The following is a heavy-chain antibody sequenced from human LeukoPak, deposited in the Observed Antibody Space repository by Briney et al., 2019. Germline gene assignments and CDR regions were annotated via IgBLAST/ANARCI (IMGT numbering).Heavy chain of an antibody. V-gene: IGHV4-59*01. D-gene: IGHD3-9*01. CDR2: IYYSGTT. J-gene: IGHJ4*02. CDR3: ARQPLYYDILTGYYRDYFDY. CDR1: GGSISSNY. Sequence: SETLSLTCIVSGGSISSNYWSWIRQPPGKGLEWIGFIYYSGTTNYNPSLKSRVTISVDTSKNQFSLQLSSVTAADTAVYYCARQPLYYDILTGYYRDYFDYWGKGTLVTVSS.